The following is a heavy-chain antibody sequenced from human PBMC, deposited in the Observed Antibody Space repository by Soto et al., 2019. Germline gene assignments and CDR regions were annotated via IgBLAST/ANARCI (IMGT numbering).Heavy chain of an antibody. CDR1: CGSIISYY. CDR3: ARWGYGSGSYPHFDY. D-gene: IGHD3-10*01. Sequence: SETLSLTCTFSCGSIISYYWSWIRQPAGKGLEWIGRIYTSGSTNYNPSLKSRVTMSVDTSKNQFSLKLSSVTAADTAVYYCARWGYGSGSYPHFDYWGQGTLVTVSS. J-gene: IGHJ4*02. CDR2: IYTSGST. V-gene: IGHV4-4*07.